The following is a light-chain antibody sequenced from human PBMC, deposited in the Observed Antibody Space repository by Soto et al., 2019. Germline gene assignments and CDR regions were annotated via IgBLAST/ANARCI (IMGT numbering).Light chain of an antibody. CDR1: SSDVGGYDH. J-gene: IGLJ1*01. Sequence: QSALTQPASVSGSPGQSITISCTGTSSDVGGYDHVSWYQLHPDKAPKLIIYAVRNRPSGVSDRFSGSKSGNTASLTISGLQAEDEADYYCNSYRGDVTHVFGTGTKVTVL. V-gene: IGLV2-14*01. CDR2: AVR. CDR3: NSYRGDVTHV.